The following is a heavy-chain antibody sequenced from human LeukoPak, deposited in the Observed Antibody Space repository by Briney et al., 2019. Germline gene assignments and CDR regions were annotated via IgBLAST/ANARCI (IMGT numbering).Heavy chain of an antibody. Sequence: GSLRLSCAASGFTFSSYEMIWVRQPPGKGLEWIGEIYHSGSTNYNPSLKSRVTISVDKSKNQFSLKLTYVTTADTAVYYCARGGASSRYFDYWGQGTLVTVSS. J-gene: IGHJ4*02. V-gene: IGHV4-4*02. CDR3: ARGGASSRYFDY. D-gene: IGHD2-15*01. CDR2: IYHSGST. CDR1: GFTFSSYEM.